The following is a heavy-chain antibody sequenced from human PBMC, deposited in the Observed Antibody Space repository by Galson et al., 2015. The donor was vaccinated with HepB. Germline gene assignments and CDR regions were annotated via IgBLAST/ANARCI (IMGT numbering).Heavy chain of an antibody. J-gene: IGHJ3*02. CDR2: IYLGDSDT. V-gene: IGHV5-51*03. CDR1: GYSFTSYW. D-gene: IGHD6-13*01. Sequence: QSGAEVKKPGESLKISCKGSGYSFTSYWIGWVRQMPGKGLEWMGIIYLGDSDTRYSPSFQGQVTISADKSISTAYLQWSSLKASDAPMYYCAGLKGGSSWYSSASDIWGQGTMVPVSS. CDR3: AGLKGGSSWYSSASDI.